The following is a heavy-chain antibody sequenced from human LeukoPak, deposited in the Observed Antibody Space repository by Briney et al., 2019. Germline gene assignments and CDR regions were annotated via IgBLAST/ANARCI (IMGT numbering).Heavy chain of an antibody. D-gene: IGHD5-18*01. CDR1: GYTFTGYY. CDR2: INPNSGGT. CDR3: ARGYSYGPNYLDY. Sequence: GASVKVSCKASGYTFTGYYKHWVRQAPGQGLEWMGWINPNSGGTNYAQKFQGWVTMTRDTSISTAYMELSRLRSDDTAVYYCARGYSYGPNYLDYWGQGTLVTVSS. J-gene: IGHJ4*02. V-gene: IGHV1-2*04.